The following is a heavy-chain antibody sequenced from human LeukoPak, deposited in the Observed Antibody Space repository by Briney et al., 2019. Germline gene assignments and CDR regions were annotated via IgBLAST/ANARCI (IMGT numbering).Heavy chain of an antibody. J-gene: IGHJ6*03. D-gene: IGHD2-2*01. CDR1: GFTFSTYN. CDR2: ISSSSSTI. V-gene: IGHV3-48*01. Sequence: GGSLRLSCAASGFTFSTYNMNWVRQAPGKGLEWVSYISSSSSTIYYADSVKGRFTISRDNAKNSLYLQTNSLRAEDTAVYYCARWSCSSTSCSSYYYYYYMDVWGKGTTVTVSS. CDR3: ARWSCSSTSCSSYYYYYYMDV.